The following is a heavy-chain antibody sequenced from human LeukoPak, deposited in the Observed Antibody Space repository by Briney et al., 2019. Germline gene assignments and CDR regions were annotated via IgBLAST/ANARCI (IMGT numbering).Heavy chain of an antibody. CDR1: GYTFTGYY. Sequence: ASVKVSCKASGYTFTGYYMLWLRQAPGQGLEWMGWINPNSGGTNYAQKFQGRVTMTRDTSISTAYMELSRLRSDDTAVYYCARGFSYYDSSGYLHVGFDIWGQGTMVTVSS. D-gene: IGHD3-22*01. J-gene: IGHJ3*02. CDR2: INPNSGGT. CDR3: ARGFSYYDSSGYLHVGFDI. V-gene: IGHV1-2*02.